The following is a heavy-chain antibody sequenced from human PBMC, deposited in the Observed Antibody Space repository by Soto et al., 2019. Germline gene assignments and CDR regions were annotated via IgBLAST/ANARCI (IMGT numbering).Heavy chain of an antibody. CDR1: GFTFSSYA. CDR3: ARDTYCGGDCYSGAFDI. CDR2: ISYDGSNK. V-gene: IGHV3-30-3*01. Sequence: GGSLRLSCAASGFTFSSYAMSWVRQAPGKGLEWVAVISYDGSNKYYADSVKGRFTIFRDNSKNTLYLQMNSLRAEDTAVYYCARDTYCGGDCYSGAFDIWGQGTMVTVSS. J-gene: IGHJ3*02. D-gene: IGHD2-21*02.